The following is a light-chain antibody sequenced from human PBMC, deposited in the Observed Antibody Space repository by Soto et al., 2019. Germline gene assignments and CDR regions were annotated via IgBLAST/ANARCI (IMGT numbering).Light chain of an antibody. V-gene: IGKV3-20*01. Sequence: EIVLTQSPGTLTLSPGERATLSCRASQNVNNNYFAWYWQKSGQAPRLLIYGASTRATGSPDRFYGSGSGTDFTLTISRLEPEYYGVYYCHQYGSSPPFTFGHGTKVDVK. CDR2: GAS. CDR1: QNVNNNY. J-gene: IGKJ3*01. CDR3: HQYGSSPPFT.